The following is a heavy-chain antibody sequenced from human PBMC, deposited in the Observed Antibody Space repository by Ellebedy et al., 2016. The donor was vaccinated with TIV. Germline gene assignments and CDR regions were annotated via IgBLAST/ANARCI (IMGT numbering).Heavy chain of an antibody. J-gene: IGHJ6*02. D-gene: IGHD3-22*01. CDR1: GFTFNSYW. CDR2: INQDGSRI. CDR3: VRDGAYGDYSPGYYGMDV. Sequence: GGSLRLSCAASGFTFNSYWMSWVRQAPGKGLEWVANINQDGSRIYYVDSVKGRFTISRDNAKNSVYLRMNNLRVEDTAVYLCVRDGAYGDYSPGYYGMDVWGQGTTVTVSS. V-gene: IGHV3-7*03.